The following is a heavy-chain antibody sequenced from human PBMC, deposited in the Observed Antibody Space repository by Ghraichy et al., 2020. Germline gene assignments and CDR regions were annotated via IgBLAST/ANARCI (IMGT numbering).Heavy chain of an antibody. J-gene: IGHJ6*02. CDR3: ARSSRGNYYYYGMDV. CDR2: IYTSGRT. V-gene: IGHV4-61*02. Sequence: SQTLSLTCTVSGGSISSGSYYWSWIRQPAGKGLEWIGRIYTSGRTNYNPSLKSRVTISVDTSKNQFSLKLSSVTAADTAVYYCARSSRGNYYYYGMDVWGQGTTVTVSS. CDR1: GGSISSGSYY. D-gene: IGHD3-10*01.